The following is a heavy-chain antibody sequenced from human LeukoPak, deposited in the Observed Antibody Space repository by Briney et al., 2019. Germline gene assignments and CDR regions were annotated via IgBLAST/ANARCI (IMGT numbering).Heavy chain of an antibody. V-gene: IGHV4-34*01. CDR2: INHSGST. Sequence: SETLSLTCAVYGGSFSGYYWSWIRQPPGKGLEWIGEINHSGSTNYNPSLKSRVTISVDTSKNQFSLKLSSVTAADAAVYYCARGPNSSGYKDWSQGTLVTVSS. CDR3: ARGPNSSGYKD. D-gene: IGHD3-22*01. J-gene: IGHJ4*02. CDR1: GGSFSGYY.